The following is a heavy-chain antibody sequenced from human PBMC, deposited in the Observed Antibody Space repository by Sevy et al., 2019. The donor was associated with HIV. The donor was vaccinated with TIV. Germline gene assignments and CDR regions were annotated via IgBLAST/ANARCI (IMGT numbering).Heavy chain of an antibody. D-gene: IGHD1-1*01. CDR2: INPNSGDT. V-gene: IGHV1-2*02. CDR3: ARDGRYSGGRGWIAP. Sequence: ASVKVSCKASADTFTAYYMHWVRQAPGQGLEWMGWINPNSGDTSYPQKFQARGTMTTDTSVSTAYMDLTRLGSDDTAVYYSARDGRYSGGRGWIAPWGQGTLVTVSS. CDR1: ADTFTAYY. J-gene: IGHJ5*02.